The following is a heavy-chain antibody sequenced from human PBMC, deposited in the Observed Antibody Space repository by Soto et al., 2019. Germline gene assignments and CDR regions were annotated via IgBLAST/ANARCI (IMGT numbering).Heavy chain of an antibody. V-gene: IGHV3-21*03. D-gene: IGHD1-7*01. Sequence: EVQVVESGGDLVKPGGSLRLSCASSGFTFSTYTMNWVRQAPGKGLEWVSSINGRGNNIYYAESVKGRFTISRDNAMNTLNLQMQRLRAEDTALYLCVSDDDKVRTNSAFDYWGLGAMVTVSS. CDR2: INGRGNNI. J-gene: IGHJ4*02. CDR1: GFTFSTYT. CDR3: VSDDDKVRTNSAFDY.